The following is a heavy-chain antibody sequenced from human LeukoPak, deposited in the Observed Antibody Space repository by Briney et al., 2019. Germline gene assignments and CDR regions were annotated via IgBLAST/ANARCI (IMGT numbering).Heavy chain of an antibody. CDR1: VFIXSRSA. Sequence: SVKVSCKASVFIXSRSAVQGVRQARGQRLEWIGWMVIGSGNTNYAQKFQEKVTMTSDMSTGTAYMALSRLRSEDTAVYYCAAGNYYDSSGYYPYAFDIWGQGTMVTVSS. V-gene: IGHV1-58*01. J-gene: IGHJ3*02. CDR3: AAGNYYDSSGYYPYAFDI. D-gene: IGHD3-22*01. CDR2: MVIGSGNT.